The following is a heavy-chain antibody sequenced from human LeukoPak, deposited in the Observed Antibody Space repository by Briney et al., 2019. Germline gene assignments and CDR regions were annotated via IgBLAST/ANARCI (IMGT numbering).Heavy chain of an antibody. J-gene: IGHJ4*02. CDR2: INHSGST. CDR1: GGSFSGYY. Sequence: SETLSLTCAVYGGSFSGYYWSWIRQPPGKGLEWIGEINHSGSTNYNPSLKSRVTISVDTSKNQFSLKLSSVTAADTAVYYCARAQGYCSSTSCYDAFDYWGQGTLVTVSS. D-gene: IGHD2-2*01. V-gene: IGHV4-34*01. CDR3: ARAQGYCSSTSCYDAFDY.